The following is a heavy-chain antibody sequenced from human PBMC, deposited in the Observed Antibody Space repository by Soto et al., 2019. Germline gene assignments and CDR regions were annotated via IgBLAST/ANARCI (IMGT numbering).Heavy chain of an antibody. CDR1: GFTFSKYG. V-gene: IGHV3-33*01. J-gene: IGHJ2*01. CDR2: LWSDGSNS. D-gene: IGHD3-16*01. Sequence: QVQLVESGGGVGQPGQSLRLSCAASGFTFSKYGMHWVRQAPGKGLEWVAVLWSDGSNSYYADSVKGRFTISRDNSNNTLYLHMNSLRAEDTAVYYCARDLSTFWCFDLWGRGTLLTVSS. CDR3: ARDLSTFWCFDL.